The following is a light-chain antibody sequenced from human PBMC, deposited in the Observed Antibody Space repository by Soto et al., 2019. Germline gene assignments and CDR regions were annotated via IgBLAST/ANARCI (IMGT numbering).Light chain of an antibody. Sequence: EIVMTQSPDILSLSPGERATLSCRASQSVGTSLAWYQQKPGQAPRLLIYAASTRATGIPARFSGSGSGTEFTLTISSLQPDDFATYYCQHYNSYSEAFGQGTKVDIK. J-gene: IGKJ1*01. V-gene: IGKV3-15*01. CDR2: AAS. CDR1: QSVGTS. CDR3: QHYNSYSEA.